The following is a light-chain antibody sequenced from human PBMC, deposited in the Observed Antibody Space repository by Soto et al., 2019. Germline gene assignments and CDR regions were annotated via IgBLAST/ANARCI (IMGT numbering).Light chain of an antibody. CDR2: DVS. CDR1: SSDVGGYNY. CDR3: SSYTGSNTAVV. V-gene: IGLV2-14*01. Sequence: QSVLTQPASVSGSPGQSITISCTGTSSDVGGYNYVSWYQQYPGKAPKLMIYDVSNRPSGISNRFSGSKSVNTASLTISGLQAEDEANYYCSSYTGSNTAVVFGGGTKLTVL. J-gene: IGLJ2*01.